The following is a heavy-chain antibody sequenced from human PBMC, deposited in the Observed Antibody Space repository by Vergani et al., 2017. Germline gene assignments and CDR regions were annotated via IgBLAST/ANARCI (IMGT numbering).Heavy chain of an antibody. Sequence: QMQLVQSGPEVKKPGTSVKVSCKASGFTFTSSAVQWVRQARGQRLEWIGWIVVGSGNTNYAQKFQERVTITRDMSTSTAYMVLSSLRSEDTAGYYCAADLRYFDWLCYYYYYGMDVWGQGTTVTVSS. D-gene: IGHD3-9*01. CDR3: AADLRYFDWLCYYYYYGMDV. CDR2: IVVGSGNT. J-gene: IGHJ6*02. CDR1: GFTFTSSA. V-gene: IGHV1-58*01.